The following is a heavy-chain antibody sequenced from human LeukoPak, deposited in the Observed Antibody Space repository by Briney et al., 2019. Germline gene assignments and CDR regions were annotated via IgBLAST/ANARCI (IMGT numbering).Heavy chain of an antibody. CDR1: GFTVSSSH. J-gene: IGHJ4*02. D-gene: IGHD2/OR15-2a*01. Sequence: GGSLRLSCAASGFTVSSSHMTWVRQTPGKGLEWVSVTYSGGNTDYADSVKGRFTISRDNSKNTLYLQMSSLRVEDTAIYYCARGRNYIPIDYWGQGTFVIVSS. V-gene: IGHV3-53*01. CDR3: ARGRNYIPIDY. CDR2: TYSGGNT.